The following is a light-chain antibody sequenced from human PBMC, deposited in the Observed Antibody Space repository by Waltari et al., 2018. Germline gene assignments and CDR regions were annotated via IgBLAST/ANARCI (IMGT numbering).Light chain of an antibody. Sequence: DIQMTQSPSPLSASVGDRVTITCRARQSSSDYLNWYQQKPGKAPKLLIYAASTLQSGVPSRFSGSGSGTDFALTISSLQPEDFATYYCQQSYSFGQGTRLEIK. CDR1: QSSSDY. CDR3: QQSYS. V-gene: IGKV1-39*01. CDR2: AAS. J-gene: IGKJ5*01.